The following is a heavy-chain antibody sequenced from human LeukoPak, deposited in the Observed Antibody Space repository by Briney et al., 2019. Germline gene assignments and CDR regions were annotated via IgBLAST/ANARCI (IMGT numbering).Heavy chain of an antibody. CDR1: GFTFSSYW. D-gene: IGHD5-18*01. J-gene: IGHJ4*02. CDR3: ANGYSYGYFDY. V-gene: IGHV3-7*01. Sequence: GGSLRLSCAASGFTFSSYWMSWVRQAPGKGLEWVANIKQDGSEKYYVDSVKGRFTISRDNAKNSLYLQMNSLRAEDTAVYYCANGYSYGYFDYWGQGTLVTVSS. CDR2: IKQDGSEK.